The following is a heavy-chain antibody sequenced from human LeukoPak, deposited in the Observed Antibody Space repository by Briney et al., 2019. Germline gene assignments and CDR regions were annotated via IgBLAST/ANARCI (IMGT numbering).Heavy chain of an antibody. CDR2: ISVYNGHT. J-gene: IGHJ4*02. V-gene: IGHV1-18*01. CDR1: GYTFNHYG. CDR3: VRDFPMIQTYFEY. Sequence: ASVTVSCTASGYTFNHYGTSWVRQAPGQGLEWIGWISVYNGHTNYAQMPRDRVIMTTDTSTSTAYLELRSLRSDDTAVYYCVRDFPMIQTYFEYWGQGTLVTVSS. D-gene: IGHD3-22*01.